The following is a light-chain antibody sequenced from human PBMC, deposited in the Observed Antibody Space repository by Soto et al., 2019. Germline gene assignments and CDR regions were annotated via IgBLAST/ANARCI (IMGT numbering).Light chain of an antibody. Sequence: EIVLTQSPGTLSLSPGERATLSCRASQSVTNNYLAWYQQKPGQRPRIIIYGASSRATGIPDRFSGSGSGTDFTLTITRLEPEDFAVYYCQQYGTSPRAFGQGTKVEIK. CDR2: GAS. V-gene: IGKV3-20*01. CDR1: QSVTNNY. CDR3: QQYGTSPRA. J-gene: IGKJ1*01.